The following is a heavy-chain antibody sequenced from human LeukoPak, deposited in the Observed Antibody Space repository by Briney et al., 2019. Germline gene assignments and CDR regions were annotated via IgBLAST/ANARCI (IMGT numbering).Heavy chain of an antibody. Sequence: GGSLRLSCAASWFTVSSNYMSWVRQAPGKGLEWVSVIYSGGSTYYADSVKGRFTISRDNSKNTLYLQMNSLRAEDTAVYYCAELGITMIGGVWGKGTTVTISS. V-gene: IGHV3-53*01. CDR1: WFTVSSNY. J-gene: IGHJ6*04. CDR3: AELGITMIGGV. CDR2: IYSGGST. D-gene: IGHD3-10*02.